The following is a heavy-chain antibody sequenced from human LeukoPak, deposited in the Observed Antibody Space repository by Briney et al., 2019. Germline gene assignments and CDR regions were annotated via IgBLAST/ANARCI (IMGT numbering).Heavy chain of an antibody. V-gene: IGHV3-23*01. CDR3: AKDQGIVVVVAATGTFDP. D-gene: IGHD2-15*01. CDR2: ISGSGGSA. Sequence: GSLRLSCAASGFTFSSYAMSWVRQAPGKGLEWVSAISGSGGSAYYADSVKGRFTISRDNSKNTLYLQMNSLRAEDTAVYYCAKDQGIVVVVAATGTFDPWGQGTLVTVSS. J-gene: IGHJ5*02. CDR1: GFTFSSYA.